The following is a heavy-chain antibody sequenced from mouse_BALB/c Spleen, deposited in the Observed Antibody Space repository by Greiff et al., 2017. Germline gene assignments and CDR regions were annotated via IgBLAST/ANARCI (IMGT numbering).Heavy chain of an antibody. CDR1: GFNIKDTY. J-gene: IGHJ2*01. D-gene: IGHD1-1*01. Sequence: VQLKESGAELVKPGASVKLSCTASGFNIKDTYMHWVKQRPEQGLEWIGRIDPANGNTKYDPKFQGKATITADTSSNTAYLQLSSLTSEDTAVYYCARKGLLRYFDYWGQGTTLTVSS. V-gene: IGHV14-3*02. CDR3: ARKGLLRYFDY. CDR2: IDPANGNT.